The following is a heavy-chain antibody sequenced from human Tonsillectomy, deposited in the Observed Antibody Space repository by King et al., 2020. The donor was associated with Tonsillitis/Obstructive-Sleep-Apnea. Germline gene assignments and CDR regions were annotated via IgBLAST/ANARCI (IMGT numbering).Heavy chain of an antibody. CDR2: INHRGST. Sequence: VQLQQWGAGLLKPSETLSLTCAVYGGSFSGYYWSWIRQPPGKGLEWIGEINHRGSTNYNPSLKSRVTVSVDTSKNQFSLKMTSVTAADTAVYYCASRAVNWSDPWGQGTLVTVSS. J-gene: IGHJ5*02. V-gene: IGHV4-34*01. D-gene: IGHD6-19*01. CDR3: ASRAVNWSDP. CDR1: GGSFSGYY.